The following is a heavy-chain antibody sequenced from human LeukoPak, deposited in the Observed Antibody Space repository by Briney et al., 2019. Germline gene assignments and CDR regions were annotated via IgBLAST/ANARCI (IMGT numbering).Heavy chain of an antibody. Sequence: PGGSLRLSCAASGFTFSSYAMSWVRQAPGKGLEWVSAISGSGGSTYYADSVKGRFTISRDNSKNTLYLQMNSLRAEDTAVYYCAKDAMITFGGVIEPYYFDYWGQGTLVTVSS. CDR2: ISGSGGST. D-gene: IGHD3-16*02. V-gene: IGHV3-23*01. CDR3: AKDAMITFGGVIEPYYFDY. CDR1: GFTFSSYA. J-gene: IGHJ4*02.